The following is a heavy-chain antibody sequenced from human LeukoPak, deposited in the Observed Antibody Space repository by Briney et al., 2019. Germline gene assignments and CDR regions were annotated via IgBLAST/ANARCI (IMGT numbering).Heavy chain of an antibody. Sequence: GGSLRLSCAASGFTFSSYAMHWVRQAPGKGLEWVAVISYDGGNHYYADSVKGRFTISRDNSKNTLYLQMNSLRAEDTAVYYCAKYPLIPTTAEGGYFDYWGQGTLVTASS. CDR2: ISYDGGNH. D-gene: IGHD1-1*01. J-gene: IGHJ4*02. V-gene: IGHV3-30*18. CDR3: AKYPLIPTTAEGGYFDY. CDR1: GFTFSSYA.